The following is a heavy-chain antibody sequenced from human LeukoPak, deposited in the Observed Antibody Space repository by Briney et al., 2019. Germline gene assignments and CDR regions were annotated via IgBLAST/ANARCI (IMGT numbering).Heavy chain of an antibody. CDR3: AREMERRITD. J-gene: IGHJ4*02. D-gene: IGHD1-1*01. V-gene: IGHV4-38-2*02. CDR1: GFSLSIGYY. Sequence: PSETLSLPCAVSGFSLSIGYYWVWIGPPAGQGLEWIGSIHPRGATFYNSSLNSRVTMSIDTPKNQFSRRLSSVTAADTAVYFCAREMERRITDWGQGTLVTVSS. CDR2: IHPRGAT.